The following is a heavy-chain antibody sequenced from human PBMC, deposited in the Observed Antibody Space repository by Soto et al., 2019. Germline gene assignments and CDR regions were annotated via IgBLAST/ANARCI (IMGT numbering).Heavy chain of an antibody. CDR2: FDPEDGET. V-gene: IGHV1-24*01. CDR3: ATAYGGYPNGAFDI. Sequence: ASVKVSCKVSGYTLTELSMHWVRQAPGKGLEWMGGFDPEDGETIYAQKFQGRVTMTEDTSTDTAYMELSSLRSEDTAVYYCATAYGGYPNGAFDIWGQGTMVTVSS. J-gene: IGHJ3*02. CDR1: GYTLTELS. D-gene: IGHD4-17*01.